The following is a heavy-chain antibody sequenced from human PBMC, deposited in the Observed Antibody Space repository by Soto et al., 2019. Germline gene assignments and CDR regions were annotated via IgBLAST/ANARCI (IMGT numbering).Heavy chain of an antibody. CDR3: ARIGYSSSCFDY. Sequence: GGSLSLSCAASGFSFTNYWVSWVRQAPGKGLEWVANIKQDGSQKYYVDSVKGRFTISRDNAKNSLYLQMSSLRAEDTAVYYCARIGYSSSCFDYWGQGTLVTVSS. CDR2: IKQDGSQK. D-gene: IGHD6-13*01. V-gene: IGHV3-7*05. J-gene: IGHJ4*02. CDR1: GFSFTNYW.